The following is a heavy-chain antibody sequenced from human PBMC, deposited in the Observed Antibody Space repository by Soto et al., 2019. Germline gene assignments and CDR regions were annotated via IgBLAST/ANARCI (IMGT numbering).Heavy chain of an antibody. J-gene: IGHJ5*02. V-gene: IGHV4-4*07. CDR1: GASMNSYH. CDR3: ARDQGVAAAGITWFDP. Sequence: SETLSLTCTVSGASMNSYHWSWIRQPAGKGLEWIGHIHSSGSTNYNPSLKSRVTMSVDTSKNQFSLRLMSLTAADTAVYYCARDQGVAAAGITWFDPWGEGSLVTVS. CDR2: IHSSGST. D-gene: IGHD6-13*01.